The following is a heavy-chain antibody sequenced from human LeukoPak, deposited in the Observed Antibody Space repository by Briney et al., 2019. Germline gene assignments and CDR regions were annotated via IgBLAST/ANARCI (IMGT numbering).Heavy chain of an antibody. V-gene: IGHV4-59*11. Sequence: SETLSLTCTVSGDSISSHYWSWIRQPPGKGLEWIGYIYNRVNTNYNPSLQSRVTISEDTSRNQVSLTLSSVTAADTAVYYCARGYYDSSGSSNTFDVWGQGTMVTVSS. J-gene: IGHJ3*01. CDR2: IYNRVNT. D-gene: IGHD3-22*01. CDR3: ARGYYDSSGSSNTFDV. CDR1: GDSISSHY.